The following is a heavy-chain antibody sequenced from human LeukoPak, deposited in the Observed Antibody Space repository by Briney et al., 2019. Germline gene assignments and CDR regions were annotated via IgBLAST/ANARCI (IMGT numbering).Heavy chain of an antibody. D-gene: IGHD5-18*01. J-gene: IGHJ4*02. CDR1: GFTFSSYG. Sequence: GRSLRLSCAASGFTFSSYGMHWVRQAPGKGLEWVAVISYDGSSKYYADSVKGRFTISRDNSKNTLYLQMNSLRAEDTAVYYCAKDRVVEGYSYGYRFDYWGQGTLVTVSS. V-gene: IGHV3-30*18. CDR2: ISYDGSSK. CDR3: AKDRVVEGYSYGYRFDY.